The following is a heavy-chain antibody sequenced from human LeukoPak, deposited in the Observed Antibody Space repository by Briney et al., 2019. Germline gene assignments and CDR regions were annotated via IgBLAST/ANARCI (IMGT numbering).Heavy chain of an antibody. CDR3: ARGPGSYCSGGSCYSPYY. CDR2: IYYSGST. CDR1: GGSFSGYY. Sequence: SETLSLTCAVYGGSFSGYYWSWIRQPPGKGLEWIGYIYYSGSTNYNPSLKSRVTISVDTSKNQFSLKLSSVTAADTAVYYCARGPGSYCSGGSCYSPYYWGQGTLVTVSS. V-gene: IGHV4-59*01. D-gene: IGHD2-15*01. J-gene: IGHJ4*02.